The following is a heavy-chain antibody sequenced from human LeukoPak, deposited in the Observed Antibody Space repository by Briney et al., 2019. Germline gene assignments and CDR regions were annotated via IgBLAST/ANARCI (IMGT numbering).Heavy chain of an antibody. CDR2: VNGDGSST. V-gene: IGHV3-74*01. CDR3: AKSIAVAGAMRDNWFDP. J-gene: IGHJ5*02. Sequence: GGSLRLSCAASGSTFSSYWMHWVRQAPGKGLVWVSRVNGDGSSTTYADSVKGRFTISRDNVKNTLYLQVNNLRVEDTAVYYCAKSIAVAGAMRDNWFDPWGQGTLVTVSS. D-gene: IGHD6-19*01. CDR1: GSTFSSYW.